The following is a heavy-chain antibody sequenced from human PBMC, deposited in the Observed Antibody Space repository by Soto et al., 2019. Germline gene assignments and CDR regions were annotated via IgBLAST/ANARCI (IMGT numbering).Heavy chain of an antibody. J-gene: IGHJ5*02. CDR1: SDSISSSNW. V-gene: IGHV4-4*02. CDR3: ARVVVATYSSTFDP. CDR2: IYHTGST. Sequence: QVQLQESGPGLVKPSGTLSLTCGVSSDSISSSNWWTWVRQPPGKGLEWIGEIYHTGSTNYNPSLKRRVTISVDKSKNQFSLKLSSVTAAATAVYYCARVVVATYSSTFDPWGQGTLVTVSS. D-gene: IGHD6-13*01.